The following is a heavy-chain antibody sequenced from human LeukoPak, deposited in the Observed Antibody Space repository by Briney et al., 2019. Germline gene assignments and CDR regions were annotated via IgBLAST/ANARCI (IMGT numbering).Heavy chain of an antibody. CDR2: IDNDGNGI. CDR1: GFTFDDYA. Sequence: GGSLRLSCAASGFTFDDYAMHWVRQGPEKGLELVSRIDNDGNGIIYADSVKGRFTTSRGNAKNTLYLQMSSLRVEDTAVYYCATGGGWEPSSGVVTHIDVWGKGTTVTVSS. J-gene: IGHJ6*03. CDR3: ATGGGWEPSSGVVTHIDV. V-gene: IGHV3-74*01. D-gene: IGHD3-3*01.